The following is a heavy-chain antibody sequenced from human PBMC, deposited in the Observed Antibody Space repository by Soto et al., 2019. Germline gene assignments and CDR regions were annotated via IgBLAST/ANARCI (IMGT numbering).Heavy chain of an antibody. CDR1: GFSLSTSGVG. CDR2: IYWNEDK. CDR3: AHRCYWFGGEDWFAP. V-gene: IGHV2-5*01. Sequence: QITLKESGPTLVNPTQTLTLTCTFSGFSLSTSGVGVGWIRQPPGKALEWLAVIYWNEDKHFSPSLKSRLTIVKDTSKNQVVLTLTNVDPVDTATYYCAHRCYWFGGEDWFAPWGPGTLVTVSS. D-gene: IGHD3-10*01. J-gene: IGHJ5*02.